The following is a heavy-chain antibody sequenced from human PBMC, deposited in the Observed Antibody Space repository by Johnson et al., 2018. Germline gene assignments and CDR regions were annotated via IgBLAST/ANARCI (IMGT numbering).Heavy chain of an antibody. CDR2: ISSSSSTI. J-gene: IGHJ3*02. Sequence: VQLVQSGGGLVQPGGSLRLSCAASGFTFSSYSMNWVRQAPGKGLEWVSYISSSSSTIYYADSVKGRFPISRDNAKNSLYLQMNSLRAEDTAVYYRARDQPPDSSGDAFDIWGQGTMVTVSS. V-gene: IGHV3-48*01. CDR3: ARDQPPDSSGDAFDI. D-gene: IGHD3-22*01. CDR1: GFTFSSYS.